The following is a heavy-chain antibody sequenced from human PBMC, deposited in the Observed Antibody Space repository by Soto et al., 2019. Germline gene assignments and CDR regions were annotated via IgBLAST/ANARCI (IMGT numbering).Heavy chain of an antibody. D-gene: IGHD6-13*01. J-gene: IGHJ6*02. V-gene: IGHV3-30-3*01. CDR2: ISYDGSNK. CDR1: RFTFSSYA. Sequence: GGSLRLSCAASRFTFSSYAMHWVRQAPGKGLEWVAVISYDGSNKYYADSVKGRFTISRDNSKNTLYLQMNSLRAEDTAVYYCALIAADYYYGMDVWGQGTTVTVSS. CDR3: ALIAADYYYGMDV.